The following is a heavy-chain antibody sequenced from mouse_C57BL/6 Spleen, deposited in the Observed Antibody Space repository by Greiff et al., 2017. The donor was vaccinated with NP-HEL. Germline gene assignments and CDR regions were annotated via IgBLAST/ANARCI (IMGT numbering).Heavy chain of an antibody. CDR3: ARPFITTVVSPFAY. CDR1: GYTFTSYD. J-gene: IGHJ3*01. CDR2: IYPRDGST. Sequence: VQLQQSGPELVKPGASVKLSCKASGYTFTSYDINWVKQRPGQGLEWIGWIYPRDGSTKYNEKFKGKATLTVDTSSSTAYMELHILTSEDSAVYFCARPFITTVVSPFAYWGQGTLVTVSA. V-gene: IGHV1-85*01. D-gene: IGHD1-1*01.